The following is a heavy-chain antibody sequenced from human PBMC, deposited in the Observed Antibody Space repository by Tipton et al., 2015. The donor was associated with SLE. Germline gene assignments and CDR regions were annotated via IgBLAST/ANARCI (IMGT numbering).Heavy chain of an antibody. Sequence: QSGAEVKKPGASVKVSCKASGYTFTSYDINWVRQATGQGLEWMGWMNPNSGNTGYAQKFQGRVTMTRNTTIGTAYMELSSLRSEDTAVYYCARGAMYTSSSYLGHYWDHGTLVTVSS. CDR1: GYTFTSYD. V-gene: IGHV1-8*01. CDR3: ARGAMYTSSSYLGHY. CDR2: MNPNSGNT. D-gene: IGHD6-13*01. J-gene: IGHJ4*01.